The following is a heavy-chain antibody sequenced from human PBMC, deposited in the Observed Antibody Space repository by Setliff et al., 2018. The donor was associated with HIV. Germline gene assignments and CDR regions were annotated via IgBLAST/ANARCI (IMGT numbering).Heavy chain of an antibody. CDR3: TSSFRIFYYDSRTYSKWFDP. Sequence: GASVKVSCKASGYSFTFYGLHWVRQAPGQGLEWMGIVNPSDGSTTYAQKFQGRVAMTEDLSTETAYMELSSLSSDDTAVYYCTSSFRIFYYDSRTYSKWFDPWGQGTLVTVSS. D-gene: IGHD3-22*01. CDR2: VNPSDGST. CDR1: GYSFTFYG. J-gene: IGHJ5*02. V-gene: IGHV1-46*01.